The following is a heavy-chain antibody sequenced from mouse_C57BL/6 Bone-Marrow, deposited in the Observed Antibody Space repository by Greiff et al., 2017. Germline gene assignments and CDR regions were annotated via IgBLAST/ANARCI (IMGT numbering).Heavy chain of an antibody. J-gene: IGHJ2*01. V-gene: IGHV14-1*01. CDR2: IDPEDGDT. CDR3: TRDHFDY. CDR1: GFNIKDYY. Sequence: EVKLVESGAELVRPGASVKLSCTASGFNIKDYYMHWVKQRPEQGLEWIGRIDPEDGDTEYAPKFPGKATMTADTSPNTAYLQRSSLTSEDTAVYYCTRDHFDYWGQGTTLTVSS.